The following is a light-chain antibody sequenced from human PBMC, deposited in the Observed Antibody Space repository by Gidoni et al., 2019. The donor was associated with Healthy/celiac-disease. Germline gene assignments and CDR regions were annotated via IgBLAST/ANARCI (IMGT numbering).Light chain of an antibody. CDR2: QDS. Sequence: SYELTQPLSVSVSPGQTASITCSGDKLGDKYACWYQQKPGQFPVLVIYQDSKRPSGIPERFSGSNSGNTATLTISGTQAMYEADYYCQAWDSSTVVFGGGTKLTVL. J-gene: IGLJ2*01. CDR1: KLGDKY. CDR3: QAWDSSTVV. V-gene: IGLV3-1*01.